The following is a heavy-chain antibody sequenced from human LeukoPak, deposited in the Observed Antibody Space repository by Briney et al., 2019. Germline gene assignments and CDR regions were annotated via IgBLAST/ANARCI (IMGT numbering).Heavy chain of an antibody. D-gene: IGHD2-15*01. J-gene: IGHJ4*02. CDR1: GFTFSSYS. V-gene: IGHV3-21*01. CDR3: ARDSTSGGAYYFDY. CDR2: ISSSSSYI. Sequence: GGSLRLSCAASGFTFSSYSMNWVRQAPGKGLEWVSSISSSSSYIYYADSVEGRFTISRDNAKNSLYLQMNSLRAEDTAVYYCARDSTSGGAYYFDYWGQGTLVTVSS.